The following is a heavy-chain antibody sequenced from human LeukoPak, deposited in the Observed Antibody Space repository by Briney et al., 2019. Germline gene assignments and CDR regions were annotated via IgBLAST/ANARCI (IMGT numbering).Heavy chain of an antibody. V-gene: IGHV3-30*02. CDR1: GFTFSSYG. D-gene: IGHD3-16*01. CDR2: IRYDGSNK. J-gene: IGHJ4*02. Sequence: GGSLRLSCAASGFTFSSYGMHWVRQAPGKGLEWVAFIRYDGSNKYYADSVKGRFTISRDNSKSTLYLQMNSLRAEDTAVYYCVLPGLGGVIYWGQGTLVTVSS. CDR3: VLPGLGGVIY.